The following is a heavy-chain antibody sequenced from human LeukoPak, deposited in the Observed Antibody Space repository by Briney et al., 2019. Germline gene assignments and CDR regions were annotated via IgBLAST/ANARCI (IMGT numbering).Heavy chain of an antibody. CDR2: IYTSGTT. D-gene: IGHD3-3*01. Sequence: PSETLSLTCTVSGGSISSYYWSCTRQPAGKGLEWIRRIYTSGTTNYHPSLKSRLPQSVDTSKNQFSLKLSSVTAADTAVYYCARGPLDFWSGYSNTAEYFQHWGQGTLVTVSS. CDR1: GGSISSYY. V-gene: IGHV4-4*07. J-gene: IGHJ1*01. CDR3: ARGPLDFWSGYSNTAEYFQH.